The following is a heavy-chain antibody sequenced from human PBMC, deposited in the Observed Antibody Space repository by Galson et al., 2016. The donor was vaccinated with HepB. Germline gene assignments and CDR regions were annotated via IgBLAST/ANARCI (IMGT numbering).Heavy chain of an antibody. V-gene: IGHV3-30*18. CDR3: AKDYTLYLTTVTQITDH. CDR1: GFTFSSYG. J-gene: IGHJ4*02. Sequence: FLRLSCAASGFTFSSYGMYWVRQAPGKGLEWVSVISYDGTKRYYADSVKGRFTISRDNSKNTLFLQMNSLRAEDTAVYYCAKDYTLYLTTVTQITDHWGQGTLVTVSS. CDR2: ISYDGTKR. D-gene: IGHD4-11*01.